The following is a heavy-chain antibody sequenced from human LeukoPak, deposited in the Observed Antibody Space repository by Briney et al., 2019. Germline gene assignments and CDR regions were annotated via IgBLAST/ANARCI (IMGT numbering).Heavy chain of an antibody. J-gene: IGHJ4*02. CDR3: ASGRGGDSSGYLPYYFDY. CDR2: ISYDGSNK. D-gene: IGHD3-22*01. Sequence: PGRSLRLSCAASGFTFSSYAMHWVRQAPRKGLEWVAAISYDGSNKYYADSVKRRFTISRDNSKNTLYLQMNSLRAEDTAVYYCASGRGGDSSGYLPYYFDYWGQGTLVTVSS. CDR1: GFTFSSYA. V-gene: IGHV3-30-3*01.